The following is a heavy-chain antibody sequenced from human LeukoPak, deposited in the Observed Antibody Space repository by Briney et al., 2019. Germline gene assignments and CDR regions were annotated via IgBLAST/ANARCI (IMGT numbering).Heavy chain of an antibody. Sequence: GGSLRLSCATSGFTFSDYGIHWVRQAPGRGLEWVAVIWSDGSNKYYADSAKGRFTISRDNSKKTLYLQMNSLRVEDTAVYYCVRASGSFDYWGQGTLVTVSS. V-gene: IGHV3-33*01. J-gene: IGHJ4*02. D-gene: IGHD3-10*01. CDR1: GFTFSDYG. CDR3: VRASGSFDY. CDR2: IWSDGSNK.